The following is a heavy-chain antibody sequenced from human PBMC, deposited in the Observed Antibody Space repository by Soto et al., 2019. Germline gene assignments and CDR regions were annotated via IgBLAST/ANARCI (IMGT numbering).Heavy chain of an antibody. J-gene: IGHJ6*02. D-gene: IGHD6-19*01. Sequence: SVKVSCKASGVTFSSSAISWVRQAPGQGLEWMGGIIPIFGTANYAQKFQSRVTITADESTSTAYMELSSLRSEDTAVYYCASLEYSSGWSNYYYGMDAWGQGTTVTV. CDR2: IIPIFGTA. CDR1: GVTFSSSA. V-gene: IGHV1-69*13. CDR3: ASLEYSSGWSNYYYGMDA.